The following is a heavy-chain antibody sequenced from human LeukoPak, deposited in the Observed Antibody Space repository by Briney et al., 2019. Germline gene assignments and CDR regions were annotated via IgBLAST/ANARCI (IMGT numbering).Heavy chain of an antibody. Sequence: GGSLRLSCAASGFTFSSYAMSWVRQAPGKGLGWVSAISGSGGSTYYADSVKGRFTISRDNSKNTLYLQMNSLRAEDTAVYYCARQLVRNWFDPWGQGTLVTVSS. CDR2: ISGSGGST. J-gene: IGHJ5*02. CDR1: GFTFSSYA. V-gene: IGHV3-23*01. CDR3: ARQLVRNWFDP. D-gene: IGHD6-13*01.